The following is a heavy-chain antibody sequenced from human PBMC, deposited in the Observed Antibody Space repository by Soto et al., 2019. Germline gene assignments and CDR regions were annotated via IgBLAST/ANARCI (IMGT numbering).Heavy chain of an antibody. Sequence: EVQLVESGGGLVQPGRSLRLSCAASGFIFDDYAMHWVRQAPGKGLEWVAVISGNSGSLGYADSVKSRFTISRDNAKNSLYLQMNRLRAEDTALYYCAKDRYSSSAYYYYGMDAWGQGTTVTVSS. CDR2: ISGNSGSL. V-gene: IGHV3-9*01. CDR3: AKDRYSSSAYYYYGMDA. CDR1: GFIFDDYA. J-gene: IGHJ6*02. D-gene: IGHD6-6*01.